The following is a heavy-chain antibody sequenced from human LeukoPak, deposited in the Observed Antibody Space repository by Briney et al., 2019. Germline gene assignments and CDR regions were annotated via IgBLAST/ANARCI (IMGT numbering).Heavy chain of an antibody. CDR2: IDTAGGT. J-gene: IGHJ5*02. CDR3: ARAVAGTHWLDP. D-gene: IGHD6-19*01. CDR1: GFTFSSYA. V-gene: IGHV3-13*01. Sequence: HSGRSLRLSCAASGFTFSSYAMHWVRQVTGEGLEWVSGIDTAGGTYYPDSVKGRFTMSRENAKNSLHLQMNSLRAGDTAVYYCARAVAGTHWLDPWGQGTLVTVSS.